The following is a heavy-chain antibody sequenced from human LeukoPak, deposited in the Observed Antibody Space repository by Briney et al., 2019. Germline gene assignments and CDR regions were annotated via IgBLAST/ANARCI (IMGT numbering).Heavy chain of an antibody. V-gene: IGHV3-9*01. Sequence: PAGRSLRLSCAASGFTFDDYAMHWVRQAPGKGLEWVSGISWNSGSIGYADSVKGRFTISRDNAKNSLYLQMNSLRAEDTALYYCAKDIHLGYCSSTSCFSAFDIWGQGTMVTVSS. CDR3: AKDIHLGYCSSTSCFSAFDI. CDR1: GFTFDDYA. CDR2: ISWNSGSI. D-gene: IGHD2-2*01. J-gene: IGHJ3*02.